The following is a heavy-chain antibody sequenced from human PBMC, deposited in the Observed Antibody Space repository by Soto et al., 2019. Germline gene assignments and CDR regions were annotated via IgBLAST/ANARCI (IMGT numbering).Heavy chain of an antibody. Sequence: DVQLLESGGGLVQPGGSLRLSCAASGFTFSSYAMSWVRQAPGKGLEWVSGISGRGISTHYADSVKGRFTVSRDNSKNTLYLQMNSLRAEDTAVYNCAKEPVGPDWYFDLWGRGTRVTVSS. J-gene: IGHJ2*01. V-gene: IGHV3-23*01. CDR2: ISGRGIST. CDR3: AKEPVGPDWYFDL. CDR1: GFTFSSYA.